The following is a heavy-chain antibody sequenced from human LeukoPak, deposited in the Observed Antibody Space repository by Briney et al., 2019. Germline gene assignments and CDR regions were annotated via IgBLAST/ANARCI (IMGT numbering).Heavy chain of an antibody. CDR1: GFTVSTNY. J-gene: IGHJ4*02. CDR2: IYTDGDT. V-gene: IGHV3-53*04. Sequence: GGSLRLSCAASGFTVSTNYMNWVRQAPGEGLEWVAVIYTDGDTYYAESVEGRFTISRQNSKNTLYLQMNSLRSDDTAIYYCARDRPGGGKLDFDYWGQGTLVTVSS. D-gene: IGHD1-1*01. CDR3: ARDRPGGGKLDFDY.